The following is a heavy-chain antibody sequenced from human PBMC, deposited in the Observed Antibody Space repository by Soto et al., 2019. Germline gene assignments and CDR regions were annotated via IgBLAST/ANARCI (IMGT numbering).Heavy chain of an antibody. Sequence: QVQLVQSGAEVKKPGASVRVSCKASAYTFTSYYVHWVRQAPGQGPEWMGMINPSRGGTDYAQKFQGRVTMTRDTSTTPVYMELSSLRSEDTAIYYCTRSIITTAGTDAFDLWGQGTLVTVSS. CDR1: AYTFTSYY. D-gene: IGHD6-13*01. CDR3: TRSIITTAGTDAFDL. CDR2: INPSRGGT. J-gene: IGHJ3*01. V-gene: IGHV1-46*03.